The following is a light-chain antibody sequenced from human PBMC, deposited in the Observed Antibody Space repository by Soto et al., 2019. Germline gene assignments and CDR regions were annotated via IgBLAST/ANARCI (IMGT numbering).Light chain of an antibody. V-gene: IGKV3-11*01. CDR1: QSVSSY. Sequence: EMVWTQSPNTLSLSLGGRGTLSCRASQSVSSYLAWYQPKPGQAPRLLIYGASSRATGVPDRFSGSGSGTDFTLTISILVPEDFAIYYSQQYGAPPRTLGQGTKVDVK. CDR2: GAS. CDR3: QQYGAPPRT. J-gene: IGKJ1*01.